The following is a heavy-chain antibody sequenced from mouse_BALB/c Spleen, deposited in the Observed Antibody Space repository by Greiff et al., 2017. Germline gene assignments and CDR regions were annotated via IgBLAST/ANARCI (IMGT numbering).Heavy chain of an antibody. CDR1: GFTFSSYG. CDR3: ARQEDSSGYV. D-gene: IGHD3-2*01. V-gene: IGHV5-6*01. Sequence: DVHLVESGGDLVKPGGSLKLSCAASGFTFSSYGMSWVRQTPDKRLEWVATISSGGSYTYYPDSVKGRFTISRDNAKNTLYLQMSSLKSEDTAMYYCARQEDSSGYVWGQGTLVTVSA. J-gene: IGHJ3*02. CDR2: ISSGGSYT.